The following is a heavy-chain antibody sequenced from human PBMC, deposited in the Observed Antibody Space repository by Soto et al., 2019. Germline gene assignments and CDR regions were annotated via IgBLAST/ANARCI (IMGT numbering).Heavy chain of an antibody. CDR3: ARDQEGDYYGSGSTDAFDI. CDR2: IYYSGST. D-gene: IGHD3-10*01. V-gene: IGHV4-59*01. J-gene: IGHJ3*02. Sequence: SETLALTCTVPGGSISSFYLSWIRQPPGKGLEWIGYIYYSGSTNYNPSLKSRVTISVDTSKNQFSLKLSSVTAADTAVYYCARDQEGDYYGSGSTDAFDIWGQGTMVTVSS. CDR1: GGSISSFY.